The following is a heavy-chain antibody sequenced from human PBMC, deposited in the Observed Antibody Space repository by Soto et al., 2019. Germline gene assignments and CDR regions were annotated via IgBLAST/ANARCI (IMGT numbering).Heavy chain of an antibody. CDR1: GGSFSGYY. V-gene: IGHV4-34*01. Sequence: QVQLQQWGAGLLKPSETLSLTCAVYGGSFSGYYWSWIRQPPGKGLEWIGEINHSGSTNYNPSLKSRVTISVDTSKNQFSLKLSSVTAADTAVYYCARGRGYCSGGSCFRPYYFDYWGQGTLVTVSS. J-gene: IGHJ4*02. CDR3: ARGRGYCSGGSCFRPYYFDY. D-gene: IGHD2-15*01. CDR2: INHSGST.